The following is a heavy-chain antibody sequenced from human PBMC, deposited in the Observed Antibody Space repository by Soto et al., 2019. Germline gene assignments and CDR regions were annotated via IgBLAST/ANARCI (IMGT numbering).Heavy chain of an antibody. CDR1: GFTFSDYY. D-gene: IGHD6-19*01. CDR3: ARAPYSSGWYDYYYGMDV. V-gene: IGHV3-11*01. Sequence: PGGSLRLSCAASGFTFSDYYMSWIRQAPGKGLEWVSYITSGSIIYYADSVKGRFTISRDNAKNSLYLQMNSLRAEDTAVYYCARAPYSSGWYDYYYGMDVWGQGTTVTVSS. J-gene: IGHJ6*02. CDR2: ITSGSII.